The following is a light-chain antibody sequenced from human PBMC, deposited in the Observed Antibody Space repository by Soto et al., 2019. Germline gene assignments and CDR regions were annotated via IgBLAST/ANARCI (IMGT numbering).Light chain of an antibody. CDR3: QQYNNWPWT. V-gene: IGKV3-15*01. J-gene: IGKJ1*01. CDR2: DAS. CDR1: QTVTSN. Sequence: ETVMTQSPATLSVSPGVKATLSCRASQTVTSNLAWYQQKPGQAPRLLIYDASTRATGIPARFSGSGSGAEFTLTISSLQSEDFALYYCQQYNNWPWTFGQGTKV.